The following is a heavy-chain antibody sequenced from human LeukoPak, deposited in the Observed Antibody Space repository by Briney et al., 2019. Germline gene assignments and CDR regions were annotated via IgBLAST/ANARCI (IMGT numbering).Heavy chain of an antibody. J-gene: IGHJ5*02. D-gene: IGHD3-9*01. CDR2: IMPLFGTA. Sequence: ASVKVSCKTSGGTFNNSAISWVRQAPGQGLEWLGGIMPLFGTADYAQKFQGRVTITTDESTSTAYMELSSLRSEDTAVYYCARDVQDILTGYYSLNWFDPWGQGTLVTVSS. V-gene: IGHV1-69*05. CDR3: ARDVQDILTGYYSLNWFDP. CDR1: GGTFNNSA.